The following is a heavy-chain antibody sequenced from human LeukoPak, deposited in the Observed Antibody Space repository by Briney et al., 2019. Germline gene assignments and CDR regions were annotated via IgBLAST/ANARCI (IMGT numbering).Heavy chain of an antibody. Sequence: SETLSLTCTVSGGSISSSSYYWGWIRQPPGKGLEWIGSIYYSGSTYYNPSLKSRVTISVDTSKNQFSLTLSSVTAADTAVYYCASFIAVALYYFDYWGQGTLVTVSS. D-gene: IGHD6-19*01. V-gene: IGHV4-39*01. J-gene: IGHJ4*02. CDR3: ASFIAVALYYFDY. CDR1: GGSISSSSYY. CDR2: IYYSGST.